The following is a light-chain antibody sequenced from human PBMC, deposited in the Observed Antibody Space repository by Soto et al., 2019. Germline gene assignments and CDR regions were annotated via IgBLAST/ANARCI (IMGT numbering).Light chain of an antibody. CDR3: QQYSSWPLIT. J-gene: IGKJ5*01. V-gene: IGKV3-15*01. CDR2: GAS. CDR1: QSVRSK. Sequence: EIVMTQSPATLSVSPGERVTLSCRASQSVRSKLAWYHQKPGQAPRLLIYGASTRANGVPDRFSGSGSGTEFSLTISSLQSEDFAVYFCQQYSSWPLITFGQATRLEIK.